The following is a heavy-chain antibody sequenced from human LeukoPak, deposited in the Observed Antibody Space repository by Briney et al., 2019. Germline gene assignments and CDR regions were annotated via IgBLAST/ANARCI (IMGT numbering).Heavy chain of an antibody. CDR1: GFTFDDYG. J-gene: IGHJ4*02. V-gene: IGHV3-7*01. CDR2: IKQDGSEK. D-gene: IGHD6-13*01. Sequence: GGSLRLSCTASGFTFDDYGMSWVRQAPGKGLEWVANIKQDGSEKYYLDSVKGRFTISRDNAKNSLYLQMNSLRAEDTAVYFCTREAAAGIDYWGQGTLVTVSS. CDR3: TREAAAGIDY.